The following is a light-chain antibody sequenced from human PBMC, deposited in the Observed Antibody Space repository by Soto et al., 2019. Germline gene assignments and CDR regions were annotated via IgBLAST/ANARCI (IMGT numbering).Light chain of an antibody. CDR2: EVS. Sequence: QSALTQPPSASGSPGQSVTISCTGTSSDVGGYNYVSWYQQHPGKAPKLMIYEVSKRPSGVPDRFSGSKSGNTASLTVSGLQAEDVADYYFTSYACSNNLLFGGGTELTVL. V-gene: IGLV2-8*01. CDR3: TSYACSNNLL. J-gene: IGLJ2*01. CDR1: SSDVGGYNY.